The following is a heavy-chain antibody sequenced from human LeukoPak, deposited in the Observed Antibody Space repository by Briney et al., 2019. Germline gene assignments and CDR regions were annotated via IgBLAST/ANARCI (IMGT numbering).Heavy chain of an antibody. V-gene: IGHV3-30-3*01. Sequence: PGGSLRLSCVASGFTFSTYTMHWVRQAPGKGLEWVTLISYDGNNKYFADSVKGRFTISRDNSKNTLYLQMDSLKAEDTAIYYCAKEDAYSSSNPDYWGQGTLVTVSS. CDR3: AKEDAYSSSNPDY. CDR1: GFTFSTYT. J-gene: IGHJ4*02. CDR2: ISYDGNNK. D-gene: IGHD6-13*01.